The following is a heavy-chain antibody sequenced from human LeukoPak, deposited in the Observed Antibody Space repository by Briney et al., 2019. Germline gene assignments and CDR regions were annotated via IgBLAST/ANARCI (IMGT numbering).Heavy chain of an antibody. Sequence: AGGSLRLSCAASGFTFSSYSMNWVRQAPGKGLEWVSSISSSSSYIYYADSVKGRFTISRDNAKNTLYLQLNSLRAEDTAVYFCAKEKHYGDPATFDYWGQGTLVTVSS. CDR2: ISSSSSYI. J-gene: IGHJ4*02. D-gene: IGHD4-17*01. CDR1: GFTFSSYS. CDR3: AKEKHYGDPATFDY. V-gene: IGHV3-21*04.